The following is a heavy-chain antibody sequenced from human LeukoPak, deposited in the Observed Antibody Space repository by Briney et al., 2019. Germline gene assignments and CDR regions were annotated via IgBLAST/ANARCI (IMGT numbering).Heavy chain of an antibody. CDR3: ARVGYYKISYFDY. V-gene: IGHV1-2*02. CDR1: GYTFTGYY. J-gene: IGHJ4*02. CDR2: INPNSGGT. D-gene: IGHD3-9*01. Sequence: GASVKVSCKASGYTFTGYYMHWVRQAPGQGLEWMGWINPNSGGTNYAQKFQGRVTMTRDTSISTAYMELSRLRSDDTAVYYCARVGYYKISYFDYWGQETLVTVSS.